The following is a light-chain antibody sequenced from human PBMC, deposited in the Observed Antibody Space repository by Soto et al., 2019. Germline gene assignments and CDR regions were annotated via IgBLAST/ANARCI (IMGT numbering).Light chain of an antibody. CDR3: QPYGSSPRT. J-gene: IGKJ1*01. Sequence: EIVLTQSPATLSLSPGERATLSCGASQSVSSSYLAWYQQKPGLAPRLLIYAASSRATGIPDRFSGSGSGTDFTLTISRLEPEDVAVYYCQPYGSSPRTFGQGTKVEIK. V-gene: IGKV3D-20*01. CDR1: QSVSSSY. CDR2: AAS.